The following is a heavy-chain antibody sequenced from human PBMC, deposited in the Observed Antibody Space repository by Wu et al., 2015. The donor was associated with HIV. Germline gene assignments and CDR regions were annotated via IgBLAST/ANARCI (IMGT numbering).Heavy chain of an antibody. D-gene: IGHD3-22*01. J-gene: IGHJ4*02. CDR3: ARERVDYDSAGYRAHRGYYFDY. Sequence: QVQLVQSGAEVKKPGASVKVSCKASGYTFTSYGISWVRQAPGQGPEWLGVINPRTDSTTYAQSFEARLTIARDTSKNTIYMQLSGLKSDDTAKYFCARERVDYDSAGYRAHRGYYFDYWGQGTLVIVSS. CDR1: GYTFTSYG. V-gene: IGHV1-18*01. CDR2: INPRTDST.